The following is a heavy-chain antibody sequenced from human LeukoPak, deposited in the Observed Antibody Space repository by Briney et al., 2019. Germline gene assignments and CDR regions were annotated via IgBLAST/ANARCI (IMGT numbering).Heavy chain of an antibody. D-gene: IGHD6-19*01. CDR1: GFTFSDYY. Sequence: GGSLRLSCAASGFTFSDYYMGWLRQAPGKGLEWVSYITDSGRFKYYADSVKGRFTISRDNAKNSLDLQMNSLRAEDTAVYYCARVGQFSSDYWGQGTLVTVSS. J-gene: IGHJ4*02. CDR2: ITDSGRFK. V-gene: IGHV3-11*01. CDR3: ARVGQFSSDY.